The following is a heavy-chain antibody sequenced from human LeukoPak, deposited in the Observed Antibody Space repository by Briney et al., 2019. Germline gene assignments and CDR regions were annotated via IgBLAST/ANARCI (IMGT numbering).Heavy chain of an antibody. Sequence: SVKVSCKASGGTFSSYAISWVRQAPGQGLEWMGGIIPIFGTANYGQKFQGRVTITTDESTSTAYMELSSLRSEDTAVYYCARGGGTAMDSWGYYYYMDVWGKGTTVTVSS. V-gene: IGHV1-69*05. CDR1: GGTFSSYA. J-gene: IGHJ6*03. D-gene: IGHD5-18*01. CDR3: ARGGGTAMDSWGYYYYMDV. CDR2: IIPIFGTA.